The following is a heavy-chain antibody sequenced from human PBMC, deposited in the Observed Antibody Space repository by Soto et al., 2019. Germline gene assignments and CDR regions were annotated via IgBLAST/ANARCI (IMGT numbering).Heavy chain of an antibody. V-gene: IGHV3-33*03. CDR3: ASTGLTGTTLN. J-gene: IGHJ4*02. Sequence: PGGSLRLSCAASGFTFGTYAMHWVRQAPGKGLEWVAVIYCDGSNRYYGDSVKGRFTISRDNAKNTLYLQMNSLRAEDTAVYYCASTGLTGTTLNWGQGTLVTVSS. D-gene: IGHD1-7*01. CDR2: IYCDGSNR. CDR1: GFTFGTYA.